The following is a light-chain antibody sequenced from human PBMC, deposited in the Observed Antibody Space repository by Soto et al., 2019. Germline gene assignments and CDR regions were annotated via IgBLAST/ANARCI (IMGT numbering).Light chain of an antibody. CDR2: EVS. V-gene: IGLV2-14*01. CDR3: SSYTSSSSLVV. Sequence: QSALTQPASVSGSPGQSITISCTGTSSDVGGYNYVSWYQQHPGKAPKLMIYEVSNRPSGVSNRFSGSKSGNTASLTISGLQAEDEADYYCSSYTSSSSLVVFGGWTQLTGL. J-gene: IGLJ2*01. CDR1: SSDVGGYNY.